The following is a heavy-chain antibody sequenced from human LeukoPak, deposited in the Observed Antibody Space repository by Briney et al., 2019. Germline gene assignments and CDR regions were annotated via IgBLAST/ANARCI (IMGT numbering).Heavy chain of an antibody. CDR2: IYYSGST. Sequence: SETLSLTCTVSGGSISSSSYYWGWIRQPPGKGLEWLGSIYYSGSTYYNPSLKSRVTISVDTSKNQFSLKLSSVTAADTAVYYCASQSIAAAGLFFDYWGQGTLVTVSS. V-gene: IGHV4-39*01. CDR3: ASQSIAAAGLFFDY. CDR1: GGSISSSSYY. D-gene: IGHD6-13*01. J-gene: IGHJ4*02.